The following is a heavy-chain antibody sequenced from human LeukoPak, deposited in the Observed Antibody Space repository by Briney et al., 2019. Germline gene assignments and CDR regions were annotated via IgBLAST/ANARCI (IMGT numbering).Heavy chain of an antibody. CDR3: ARRAGGNFDY. V-gene: IGHV4-4*09. CDR1: GGSISSYY. Sequence: SETLSLTCTVSGGSISSYYWSWIRQPPGKGLEWIGYIYTSGSINYNPSLKSRVTISVDTSKNQFSLKLSSVTAADTAVYYCARRAGGNFDYWGQGTLVTVSS. J-gene: IGHJ4*02. CDR2: IYTSGSI. D-gene: IGHD2-15*01.